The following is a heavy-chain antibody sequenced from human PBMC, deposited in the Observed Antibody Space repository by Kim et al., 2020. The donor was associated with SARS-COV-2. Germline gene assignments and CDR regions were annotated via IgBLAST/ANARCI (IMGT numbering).Heavy chain of an antibody. Sequence: ADSVKGRFTISRDNSKNTLYLQMNSRRAEDTAVYYCASLGGYGDGWYFDLWGRGTLVTVSS. J-gene: IGHJ2*01. D-gene: IGHD3-16*01. V-gene: IGHV3-30*01. CDR3: ASLGGYGDGWYFDL.